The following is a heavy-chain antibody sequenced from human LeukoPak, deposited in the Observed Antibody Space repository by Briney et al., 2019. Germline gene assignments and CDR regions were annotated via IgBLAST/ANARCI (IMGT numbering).Heavy chain of an antibody. CDR3: AVVPAAIFGWFDP. D-gene: IGHD2-2*01. J-gene: IGHJ5*02. V-gene: IGHV4-59*11. CDR1: GGSISSHY. Sequence: KTSETLSLTCTVSGGSISSHYWSWIRQPPGKGLEWIGYIYYSGSTNYNPSLKSRVTISVDTSKNQFSLKLSSVTAADTAVYYCAVVPAAIFGWFDPWGQGTLVTVSS. CDR2: IYYSGST.